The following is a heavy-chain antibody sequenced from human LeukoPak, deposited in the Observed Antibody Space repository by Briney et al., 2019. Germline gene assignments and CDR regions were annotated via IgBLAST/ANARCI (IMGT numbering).Heavy chain of an antibody. CDR2: INSDGSST. J-gene: IGHJ6*03. V-gene: IGHV3-74*03. D-gene: IGHD5/OR15-5a*01. Sequence: GGSLRLSCAAPGFTFSSNWMHWVRQGPGKGLVWVSRINSDGSSTTYADSVKGRFTISRDNAKNTVYLQMNSLRADDTAVYYCGSSTVWYYYYYMDVWGKGTTVTVSS. CDR1: GFTFSSNW. CDR3: GSSTVWYYYYYMDV.